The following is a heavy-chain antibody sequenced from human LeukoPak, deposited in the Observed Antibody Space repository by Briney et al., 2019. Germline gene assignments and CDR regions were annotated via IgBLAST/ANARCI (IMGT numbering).Heavy chain of an antibody. D-gene: IGHD1-1*01. J-gene: IGHJ3*02. CDR1: GFTFSSYS. Sequence: GGSLRLSCAASGFTFSSYSMNWVRQAPGKGLEWVSYISSSSSTIYYADSVKGRFTISRDNSKNTLYVQMNSLRAEDTAVYYCARIETVADAFDIWGQGTLVTVSS. CDR2: ISSSSSTI. CDR3: ARIETVADAFDI. V-gene: IGHV3-48*01.